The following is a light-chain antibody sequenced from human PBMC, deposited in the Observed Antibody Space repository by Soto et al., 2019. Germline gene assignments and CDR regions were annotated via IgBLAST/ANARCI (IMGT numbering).Light chain of an antibody. Sequence: DIQMTQSPSSLSASVGDRVTITCRASQRISSYLSWYQQKPGTAXKLLIYAASSLQSGVPSRFRGSGYGTDFALPISSLTPEDFATYYGQQSYNSPPITFGQGTRLEI. J-gene: IGKJ5*01. CDR2: AAS. CDR1: QRISSY. V-gene: IGKV1-39*01. CDR3: QQSYNSPPIT.